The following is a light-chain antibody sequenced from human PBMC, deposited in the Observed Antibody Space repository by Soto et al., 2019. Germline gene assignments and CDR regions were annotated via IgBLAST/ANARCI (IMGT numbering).Light chain of an antibody. Sequence: ELVLTQSPGTLSLSPGERATLSCRASQSVSSSYLAWYQQKPGQAPRLLIYGASSRATGIPDRFSGSGSGTDFTLTISRREPEDFAVYYCQQYGSSRTFGQGTKVEIK. CDR1: QSVSSSY. J-gene: IGKJ1*01. V-gene: IGKV3-20*01. CDR3: QQYGSSRT. CDR2: GAS.